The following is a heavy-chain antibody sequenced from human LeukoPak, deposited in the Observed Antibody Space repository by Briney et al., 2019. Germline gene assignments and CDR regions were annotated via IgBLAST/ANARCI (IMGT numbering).Heavy chain of an antibody. CDR3: ARDGNSGYTFDY. Sequence: SETLSLTCTVSGGSISSYYWSWIRQPAGKGLEWIGRIYTSGSTKYNPSLKSRVTMSVDTSKNQFSLELSSVTAADTAVYYCARDGNSGYTFDYWGQGTLVTVSS. V-gene: IGHV4-4*07. J-gene: IGHJ4*02. CDR1: GGSISSYY. D-gene: IGHD5-12*01. CDR2: IYTSGST.